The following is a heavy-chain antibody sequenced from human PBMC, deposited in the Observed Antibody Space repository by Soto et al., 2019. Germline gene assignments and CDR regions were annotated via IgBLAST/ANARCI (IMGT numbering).Heavy chain of an antibody. V-gene: IGHV3-30-3*01. D-gene: IGHD2-2*02. CDR1: GFTFSSYA. CDR2: ISYDGSNK. J-gene: IGHJ6*02. Sequence: PGGSLRLSCAASGFTFSSYAMHWVRQAPGKGLEWVAVISYDGSNKYYADSVKGRFTISRDNSKNTLYLQMNSLRAEDTAVYYCARDRLYPSYYYYGMDFWCQGTSVSVS. CDR3: ARDRLYPSYYYYGMDF.